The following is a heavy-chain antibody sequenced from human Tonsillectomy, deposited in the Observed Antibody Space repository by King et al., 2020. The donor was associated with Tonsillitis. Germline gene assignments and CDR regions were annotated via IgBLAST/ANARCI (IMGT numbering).Heavy chain of an antibody. Sequence: VQLQESGPGLVKPSETLSLTCTVSGGSISSSSYYWGWIRQPPGKGLEWIGSIYYSGSTYYNPSLKSRVTISVDTSKNQFSLKLSSVTAADTAVYYCARLEARVREDGWWDTAGNYWGQGTLVTVSS. CDR3: ARLEARVREDGWWDTAGNY. CDR2: IYYSGST. D-gene: IGHD5-18*01. J-gene: IGHJ4*02. CDR1: GGSISSSSYY. V-gene: IGHV4-39*01.